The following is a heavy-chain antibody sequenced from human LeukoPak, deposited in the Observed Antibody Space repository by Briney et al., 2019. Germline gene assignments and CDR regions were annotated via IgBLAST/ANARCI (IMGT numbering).Heavy chain of an antibody. V-gene: IGHV1-46*01. CDR2: INPSGGST. D-gene: IGHD5-24*01. CDR3: ARLEALQSQPSYMDV. J-gene: IGHJ6*03. CDR1: GYTFTSYY. Sequence: GASVKVSCKASGYTFTSYYMHWVRQAPGQGLEWMGIINPSGGSTSYAQKFQGRVTMTTDTSTSTAYMELRSLRSDDTAVYYCARLEALQSQPSYMDVWGKGTTVTVSS.